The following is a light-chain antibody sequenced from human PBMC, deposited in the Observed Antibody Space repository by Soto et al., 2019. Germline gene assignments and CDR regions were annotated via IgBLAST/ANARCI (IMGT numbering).Light chain of an antibody. Sequence: QSVPTQPPSASGTPGQGVTISCSGSTSNIGSNYVYWYQQLPGTAPKLLIYRNNQRPSGVPDRFSGSKSGTSASLAISRLRSDDEADYFCATWDDSLNGFYVFGTGTKVTVL. CDR3: ATWDDSLNGFYV. V-gene: IGLV1-47*01. CDR2: RNN. J-gene: IGLJ1*01. CDR1: TSNIGSNY.